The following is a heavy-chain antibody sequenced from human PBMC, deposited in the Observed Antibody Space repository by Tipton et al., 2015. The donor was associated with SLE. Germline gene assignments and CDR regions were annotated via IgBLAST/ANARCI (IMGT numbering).Heavy chain of an antibody. CDR1: GGSISSSSYY. CDR3: ARLYPQRYYYDSSGRTAY. Sequence: GLVKPSGTVSLTCAVSGGSISSSSYYWGWIRQPPGKGLEWIGSIYYSGSTYYNPSLKSRVTISVDTSKNQFSLKLSSVTAADTAVYYCARLYPQRYYYDSSGRTAYWGQGTLVTVSS. D-gene: IGHD3-22*01. V-gene: IGHV4-39*07. CDR2: IYYSGST. J-gene: IGHJ4*02.